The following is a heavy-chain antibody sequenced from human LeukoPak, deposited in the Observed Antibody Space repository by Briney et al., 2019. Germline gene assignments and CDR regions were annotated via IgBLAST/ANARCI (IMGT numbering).Heavy chain of an antibody. CDR2: ISSSGSTI. CDR3: AREARGDYHYYYYYYMDV. J-gene: IGHJ6*03. D-gene: IGHD4-11*01. V-gene: IGHV3-48*03. CDR1: GFTFSSYE. Sequence: GGSLRLSCAASGFTFSSYEMNWVRQAPGKGLEWVSYISSSGSTIYYADSVKGRFTISRDNAKNSLYLQMNSLRAEDTAVYYCAREARGDYHYYYYYYMDVWGKGTTVTVS.